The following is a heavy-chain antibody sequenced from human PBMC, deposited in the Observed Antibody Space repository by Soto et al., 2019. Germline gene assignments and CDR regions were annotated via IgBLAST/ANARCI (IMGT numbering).Heavy chain of an antibody. D-gene: IGHD2-15*01. Sequence: SETLSLTCSVSGGSISSDDYYWTWIRQPPGEGLGWIGYIYYTGRTSSTPSLESRVTISIDTSKNQFSLKLSSVSAADTAVYYCAREGSSSPEYFDFWGPGTLVTVSS. J-gene: IGHJ4*02. V-gene: IGHV4-30-4*01. CDR1: GGSISSDDYY. CDR3: AREGSSSPEYFDF. CDR2: IYYTGRT.